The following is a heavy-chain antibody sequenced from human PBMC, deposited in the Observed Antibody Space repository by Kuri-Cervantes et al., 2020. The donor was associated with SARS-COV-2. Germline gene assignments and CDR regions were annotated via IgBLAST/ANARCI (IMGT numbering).Heavy chain of an antibody. CDR3: ARDQAYFVGVVRRGWVYYYYGMDV. D-gene: IGHD3-3*01. CDR1: GFTFSSYA. CDR2: ISYDGRNK. J-gene: IGHJ6*02. Sequence: GESLKISCAASGFTFSSYAMHWVRQAPGKGLEWVAVISYDGRNKYYADSVKGRFTISRGNSKNTLYLQMNSLRAEDTAVYYCARDQAYFVGVVRRGWVYYYYGMDVWGQGTTVTVSS. V-gene: IGHV3-30*04.